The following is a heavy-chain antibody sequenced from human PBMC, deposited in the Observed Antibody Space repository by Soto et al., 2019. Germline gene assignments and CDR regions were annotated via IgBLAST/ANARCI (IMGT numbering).Heavy chain of an antibody. CDR2: INGDASTI. Sequence: GGSLRLSYAASGFTFSPFWMHWVRQAPGKGLVWVSHINGDASTIVYADSVKGRFTVSRDNAKNTLYLQLNSLRVEDTAVYFCVKDRGFPDSFYLWGQGTMVTVSS. V-gene: IGHV3-74*01. D-gene: IGHD3-22*01. CDR3: VKDRGFPDSFYL. J-gene: IGHJ3*01. CDR1: GFTFSPFW.